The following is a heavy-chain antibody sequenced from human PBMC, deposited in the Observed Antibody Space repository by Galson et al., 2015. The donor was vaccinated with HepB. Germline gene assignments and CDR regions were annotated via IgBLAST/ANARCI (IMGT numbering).Heavy chain of an antibody. J-gene: IGHJ5*02. D-gene: IGHD5-18*01. CDR1: GYTFTSYA. Sequence: SVKVSCKASGYTFTSYAMHWVRQAPGQRLEWMGWINAGNGNTKYSQKFQGRVTITRDTSASTAYMELSSLRSEDTAVYYCAREGYSYGSGQYNWFDPWGQGTLVTVSS. V-gene: IGHV1-3*01. CDR2: INAGNGNT. CDR3: AREGYSYGSGQYNWFDP.